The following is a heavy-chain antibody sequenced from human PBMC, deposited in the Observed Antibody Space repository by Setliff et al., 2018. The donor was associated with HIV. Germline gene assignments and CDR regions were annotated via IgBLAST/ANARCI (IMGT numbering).Heavy chain of an antibody. Sequence: SETLSLTCSVSGGSVNSYHWSWIRRPPGKGLEWIGYIYKSGTTNYSPSLKSRVTISAGPSKNQFSLKLTSVTAADTAVYYCGRLSETAMASFDSWGQGILVTVS. CDR3: GRLSETAMASFDS. V-gene: IGHV4-59*08. D-gene: IGHD2-21*02. J-gene: IGHJ4*02. CDR1: GGSVNSYH. CDR2: IYKSGTT.